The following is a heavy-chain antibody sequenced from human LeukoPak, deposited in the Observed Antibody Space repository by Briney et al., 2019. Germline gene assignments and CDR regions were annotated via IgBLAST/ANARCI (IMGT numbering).Heavy chain of an antibody. J-gene: IGHJ4*02. D-gene: IGHD3-16*01. CDR2: INPNSGGT. CDR3: ARDQVVGGSFGY. V-gene: IGHV1-2*02. CDR1: RYTFTGYY. Sequence: ASVKVSCKASRYTFTGYYMHWVREAPGQGLEWMGWINPNSGGTNYAQKFQGRVTMTRDTSISTAYMELSRLRSDDTAVYYCARDQVVGGSFGYWGQGTLVTVSS.